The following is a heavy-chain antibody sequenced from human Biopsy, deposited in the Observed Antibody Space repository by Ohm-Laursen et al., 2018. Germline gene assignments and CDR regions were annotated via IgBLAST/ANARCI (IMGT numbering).Heavy chain of an antibody. CDR1: GDSVSSNRAA. CDR2: TFYRAKWYT. J-gene: IGHJ4*02. V-gene: IGHV6-1*01. Sequence: QTLSLTCAISGDSVSSNRAAWNWIRQSPSRGLEWLGRTFYRAKWYTDFAVSVKGRITLTPDPSTNQFSLQLNSVTPDDTAVYYCARSGSDSLNYYFDFWGQGTLVTVSS. CDR3: ARSGSDSLNYYFDF. D-gene: IGHD2-21*02.